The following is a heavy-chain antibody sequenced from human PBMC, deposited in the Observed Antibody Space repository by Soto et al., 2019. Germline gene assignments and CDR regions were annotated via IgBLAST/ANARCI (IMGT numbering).Heavy chain of an antibody. D-gene: IGHD3-10*01. Sequence: SETLSLTCAVYGGSFSGYYWSWIRQPPGKGLEWIGEINHSGSTNYNPSLKSRVTISVDTSKNQFSLKLSSVTAADTAVYYCARGASYYYGSGSHPNWFDPWGQGTLVTVSS. CDR2: INHSGST. CDR1: GGSFSGYY. J-gene: IGHJ5*02. V-gene: IGHV4-34*01. CDR3: ARGASYYYGSGSHPNWFDP.